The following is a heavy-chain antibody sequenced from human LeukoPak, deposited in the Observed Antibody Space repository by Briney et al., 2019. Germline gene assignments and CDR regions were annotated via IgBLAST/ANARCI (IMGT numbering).Heavy chain of an antibody. D-gene: IGHD3-10*01. J-gene: IGHJ5*02. CDR2: ISYDGSNK. V-gene: IGHV3-30*18. CDR3: AKGPRGYGSGSHYIGGWFDP. Sequence: GRSLRLSCAASGFTFSSYGMHWVRQAPGKGLEWVAVISYDGSNKYYADSVKGRFTISRDNSKNTLYLQMNSLRAEDTAVYYCAKGPRGYGSGSHYIGGWFDPWGQGTLVTVSS. CDR1: GFTFSSYG.